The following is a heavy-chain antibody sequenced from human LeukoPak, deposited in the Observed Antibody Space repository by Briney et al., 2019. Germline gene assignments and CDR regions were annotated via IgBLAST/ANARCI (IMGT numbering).Heavy chain of an antibody. CDR3: ARVMVNNWFDP. CDR2: ICYSGST. J-gene: IGHJ5*02. D-gene: IGHD2-8*01. Sequence: SETLSLTCTVSGGSINSYYWSWIRQPPGKGLEWIGYICYSGSTNYNPSLKSRVAISVDTSKNQFSLKLSSVTTADTAVYYCARVMVNNWFDPWGQGTLVTVSS. V-gene: IGHV4-59*01. CDR1: GGSINSYY.